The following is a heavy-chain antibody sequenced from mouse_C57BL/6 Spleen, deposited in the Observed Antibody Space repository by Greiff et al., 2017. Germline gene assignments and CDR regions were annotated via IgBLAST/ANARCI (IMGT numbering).Heavy chain of an antibody. Sequence: EVQLQQSGPVLVKPGASVKMSCKASGYTFTDYYMNWVKQSHGKSLEWIGVINPYNGGTSYNQKFKGKATLTVDKSSSTAYMELNSLTSEDSAVYYCARDYGNYHDAMDYWGQGTSVTVSS. CDR2: INPYNGGT. CDR3: ARDYGNYHDAMDY. D-gene: IGHD2-1*01. CDR1: GYTFTDYY. V-gene: IGHV1-19*01. J-gene: IGHJ4*01.